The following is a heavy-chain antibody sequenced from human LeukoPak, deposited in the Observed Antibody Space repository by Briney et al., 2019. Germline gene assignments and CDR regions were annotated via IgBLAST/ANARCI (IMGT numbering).Heavy chain of an antibody. CDR3: VALLGYCSSTSCYTVAAAGSPDY. D-gene: IGHD2-2*02. CDR1: GFTFSGYG. J-gene: IGHJ4*02. CDR2: IHYDGARS. Sequence: PGGSLRLSCAAPGFTFSGYGMHWVRQAPGKGLEWVAFIHYDGARSYYADSVKGRFTISRDNSKNTLYLQMNSLRAEDTAVYYCVALLGYCSSTSCYTVAAAGSPDYWGQGTLVAVSS. V-gene: IGHV3-30*02.